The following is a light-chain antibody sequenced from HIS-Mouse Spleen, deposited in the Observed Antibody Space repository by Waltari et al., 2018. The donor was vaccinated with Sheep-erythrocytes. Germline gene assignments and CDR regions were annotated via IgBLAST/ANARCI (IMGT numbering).Light chain of an antibody. V-gene: IGKV1-12*01. CDR3: QQANSFPIT. J-gene: IGKJ5*01. CDR2: AAY. CDR1: QGISSW. Sequence: DIQMTQSPSSVSASVGDRVTITCRASQGISSWLAWSQQKPGKAPKPLIYAAYSLQRGVPSRFSGSGSGTDFTLTISSLQPEDFATYYCQQANSFPITFGQGTRLEIK.